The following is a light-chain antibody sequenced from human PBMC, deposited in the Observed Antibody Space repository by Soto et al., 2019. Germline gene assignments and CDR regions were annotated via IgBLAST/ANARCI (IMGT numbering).Light chain of an antibody. CDR1: QSVSSY. CDR2: DAS. Sequence: IVVTQSPATLSLSTGERATLSCRASQSVSSYLAWYQQKPGQAPRLLIYDASNRATGIPARFSGSGSGTDFTLTISSLQSEDFAVYYCQQYSNWPPITFGQGTRLEIK. V-gene: IGKV3-11*01. CDR3: QQYSNWPPIT. J-gene: IGKJ5*01.